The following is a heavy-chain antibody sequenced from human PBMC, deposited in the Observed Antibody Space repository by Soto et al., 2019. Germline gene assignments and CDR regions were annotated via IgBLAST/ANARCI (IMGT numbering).Heavy chain of an antibody. D-gene: IGHD6-13*01. Sequence: GSLRLSCAASGFTFSSYSMNWVRQAPGKGLEWVSYISSSSSTKYYADSVKGRFTISRDNAKNSLYLQMNSLRDEDTAVYYCARGPGMGYYYGMDVWGQGTTVTVSS. CDR3: ARGPGMGYYYGMDV. J-gene: IGHJ6*02. CDR1: GFTFSSYS. CDR2: ISSSSSTK. V-gene: IGHV3-48*02.